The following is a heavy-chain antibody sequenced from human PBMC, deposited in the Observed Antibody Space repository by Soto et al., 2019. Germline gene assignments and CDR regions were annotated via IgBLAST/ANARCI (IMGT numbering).Heavy chain of an antibody. D-gene: IGHD3-22*01. V-gene: IGHV4-30-2*01. Sequence: PSETLSLTCAVSGGSISSGGYSWSWIRQPPGKGLEWIGYIYHSGSTYYNPSLKSRVTLSVDRSKNQFSLKLSSVTAADTAVYYCARGERYYYDSSGYLFDYWGQGTLVTVSS. CDR2: IYHSGST. J-gene: IGHJ4*02. CDR3: ARGERYYYDSSGYLFDY. CDR1: GGSISSGGYS.